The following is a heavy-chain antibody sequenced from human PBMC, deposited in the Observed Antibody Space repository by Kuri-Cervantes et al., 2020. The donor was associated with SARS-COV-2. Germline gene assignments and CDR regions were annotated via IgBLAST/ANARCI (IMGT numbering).Heavy chain of an antibody. CDR3: ARGPYCSRTSSRDCYSYYYMDV. Sequence: GSLRLSCAVYGGSFNGYFWTWIRQPPGKGLEWIGEINHSGSAKYNPSLKSRVTISVDTSRNQFSLKMTSVTAADTAVYYCARGPYCSRTSSRDCYSYYYMDVWGKGTTVTVSS. J-gene: IGHJ6*03. CDR1: GGSFNGYF. V-gene: IGHV4-34*01. D-gene: IGHD2-2*01. CDR2: INHSGSA.